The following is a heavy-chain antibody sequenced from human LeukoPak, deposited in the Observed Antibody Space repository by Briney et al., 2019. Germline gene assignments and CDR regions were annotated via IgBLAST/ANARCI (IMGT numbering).Heavy chain of an antibody. CDR1: GAYISSYY. Sequence: SETLSLTCTVSGAYISSYYWTWIRQSPGKGLEWIGYIHYGGTTNYSPPLKSRVIMSVDTAKNQFSLKMSSVTAADTAVYYCASLTTRYYFMDVWGKGATVTVSS. CDR3: ASLTTRYYFMDV. D-gene: IGHD4-11*01. CDR2: IHYGGTT. V-gene: IGHV4-59*01. J-gene: IGHJ6*03.